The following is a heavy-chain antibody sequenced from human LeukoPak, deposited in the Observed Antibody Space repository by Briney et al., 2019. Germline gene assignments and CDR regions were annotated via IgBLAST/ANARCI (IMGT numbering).Heavy chain of an antibody. CDR1: GGSFSGYY. J-gene: IGHJ4*02. CDR2: INHSGST. V-gene: IGHV4-34*01. D-gene: IGHD5-18*01. CDR3: ARGEIQKFIDY. Sequence: SETLSLTCAVYGGSFSGYYWSWIRQPPGKGLEWIGEINHSGSTNYNPSLKGRVTISVDTSKNQFSLKLSSVTAADTAVYYCARGEIQKFIDYWGQGTLVTVSS.